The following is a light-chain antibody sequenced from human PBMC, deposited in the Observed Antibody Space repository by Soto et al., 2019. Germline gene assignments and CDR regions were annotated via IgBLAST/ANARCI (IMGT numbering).Light chain of an antibody. V-gene: IGKV3-11*01. CDR1: QSVSSN. CDR3: QQRSDWPPIT. J-gene: IGKJ5*01. CDR2: DAS. Sequence: EIVMTQSPATLSVSPGERATFSCWASQSVSSNLAWYQQKPGQAPRLLIYDASTRATGIPARFSGSGSGTDFTLTISSLEPEDFAVYYCQQRSDWPPITFGQGTRLEIK.